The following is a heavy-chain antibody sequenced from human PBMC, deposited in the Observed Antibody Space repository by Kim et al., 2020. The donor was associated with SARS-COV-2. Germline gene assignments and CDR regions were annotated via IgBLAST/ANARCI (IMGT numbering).Heavy chain of an antibody. CDR2: INHSGST. Sequence: SETLSLTCAVYGGSFSGYYWSWIRQPPGKGLEWIGEINHSGSTNYNPSLKSRVTISVDTSKNQFSLKLSSVTAADTAVYYCARGGYSYGHKANFDYWGQGTLVTVSS. CDR1: GGSFSGYY. J-gene: IGHJ4*02. D-gene: IGHD5-18*01. CDR3: ARGGYSYGHKANFDY. V-gene: IGHV4-34*01.